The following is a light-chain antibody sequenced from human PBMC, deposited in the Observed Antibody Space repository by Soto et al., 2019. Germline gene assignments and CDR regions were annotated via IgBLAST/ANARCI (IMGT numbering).Light chain of an antibody. CDR3: CSYAGSYRGG. J-gene: IGLJ1*01. CDR2: DVS. CDR1: SSDVGGYNY. V-gene: IGLV2-11*01. Sequence: QSALTQPRSVSGSPGQSVTISCTGTSSDVGGYNYVSWYQQHPGKAPKLMIYDVSKRPSGVPDRFSGSKSGNTASLTISGLQAEDEADYYCCSYAGSYRGGFGPGTKVTVL.